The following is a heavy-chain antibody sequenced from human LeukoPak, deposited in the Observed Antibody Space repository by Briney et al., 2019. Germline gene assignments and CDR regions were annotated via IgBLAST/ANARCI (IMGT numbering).Heavy chain of an antibody. Sequence: PGGSLRLSCAASGFTFSSYAMSWVRKAPGKGLEWVSGISGSGGTTYYADSVKGRFTISRDTSKDTLYLQMNSLRAEDTAVYYCAKSTLVAATTYYYYGMDVWGQGTTVTVSS. CDR3: AKSTLVAATTYYYYGMDV. CDR2: ISGSGGTT. CDR1: GFTFSSYA. J-gene: IGHJ6*02. D-gene: IGHD2-15*01. V-gene: IGHV3-23*01.